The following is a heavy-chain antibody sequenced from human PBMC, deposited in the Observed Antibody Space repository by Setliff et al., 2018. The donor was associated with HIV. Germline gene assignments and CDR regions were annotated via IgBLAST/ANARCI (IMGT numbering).Heavy chain of an antibody. Sequence: LSLTCTVSGGSISRGSYSWGWIRQPPGKGLEWIGSISYTGITNYNPSLKSRVTMSLDTSRDQFSLNLRSVTAADTAVYFCARLIHTGLLYFDFWGLGTLVTVSS. V-gene: IGHV4-39*07. J-gene: IGHJ4*02. CDR1: GGSISRGSYS. CDR3: ARLIHTGLLYFDF. D-gene: IGHD2-8*02. CDR2: ISYTGIT.